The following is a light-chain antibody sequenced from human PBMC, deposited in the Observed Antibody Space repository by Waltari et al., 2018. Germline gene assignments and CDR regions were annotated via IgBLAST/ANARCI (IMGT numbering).Light chain of an antibody. Sequence: EIVLTQSPGTLSLSPAESATRSCRASQSVSRWLAWYQQKPGQPPRLLTYGASSRANGIPDRFSGSGSGTDFSLTISILEPEDSAVYYCQKYGTLPATFGQGTKVEVK. CDR1: QSVSRW. CDR3: QKYGTLPAT. V-gene: IGKV3-20*01. J-gene: IGKJ1*01. CDR2: GAS.